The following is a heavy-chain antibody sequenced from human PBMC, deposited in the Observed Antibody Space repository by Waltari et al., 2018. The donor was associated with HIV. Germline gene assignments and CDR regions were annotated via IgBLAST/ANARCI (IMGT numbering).Heavy chain of an antibody. CDR2: IYPGDSDT. CDR3: ARLIAGIAARLSDNYYGMDV. Sequence: EVQLVQSGAEVKKPGESLKISCKGSGYSFTSYWIGWVRQMPGKGLEWMGIIYPGDSDTRYSPSFQGQVTISADKSISTAYLQWSSLKASDTAMYYCARLIAGIAARLSDNYYGMDVWGQGTTVTVSS. J-gene: IGHJ6*02. D-gene: IGHD6-6*01. CDR1: GYSFTSYW. V-gene: IGHV5-51*01.